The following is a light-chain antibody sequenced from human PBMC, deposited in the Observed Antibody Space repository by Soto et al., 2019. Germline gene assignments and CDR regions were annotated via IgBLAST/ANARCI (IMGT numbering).Light chain of an antibody. CDR1: QSVSSSY. CDR3: QQYVTSHRT. J-gene: IGKJ1*01. CDR2: GAS. Sequence: EIVCTQSPCTLSLSPGERATLSFRASQSVSSSYLAWYQQKPGQAPRLLIYGASSRATAIPDRFSGSGSGTDFTLTISRLDPEDFAVYYCQQYVTSHRTFGQGTKVDIK. V-gene: IGKV3-20*01.